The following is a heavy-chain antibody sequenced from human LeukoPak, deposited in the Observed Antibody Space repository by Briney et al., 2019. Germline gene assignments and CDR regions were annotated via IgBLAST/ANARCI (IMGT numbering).Heavy chain of an antibody. J-gene: IGHJ4*02. V-gene: IGHV1-2*02. Sequence: ASVQLSSQASGHTFTGYYMHWVRQAPGQGLEWMGWINPNRGGTNYAQKFQGRVTMTRDTSISTAYMELSKLRSDDTALYYCARDVSGSYDYWGQGTLVTVSS. CDR3: ARDVSGSYDY. D-gene: IGHD1-26*01. CDR1: GHTFTGYY. CDR2: INPNRGGT.